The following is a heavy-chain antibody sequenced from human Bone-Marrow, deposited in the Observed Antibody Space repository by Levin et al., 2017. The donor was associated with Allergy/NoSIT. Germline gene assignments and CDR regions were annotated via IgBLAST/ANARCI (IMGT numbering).Heavy chain of an antibody. J-gene: IGHJ5*02. D-gene: IGHD7-27*01. CDR2: ISHDGSDK. CDR1: TVNFDTYG. Sequence: GGSLRLSCVASTVNFDTYGMQWVRQAPGKGLEWVALISHDGSDKSYAKSVKGRFTISRDNSKNTVSLQMNNLRPADTAIYFCSKDFTGEDDTWGQGTLVTVSS. V-gene: IGHV3-30*18. CDR3: SKDFTGEDDT.